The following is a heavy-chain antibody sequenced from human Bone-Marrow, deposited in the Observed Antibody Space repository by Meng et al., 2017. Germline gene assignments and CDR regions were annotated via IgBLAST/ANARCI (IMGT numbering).Heavy chain of an antibody. Sequence: GGSLRLSCVASGFSFTDAWMSWVRQAPGKGLEWVANIKQDGSEKYYVDSVKGRFTISRDNAKNSLYLQMNSLRAEDTAVYYCARDQASIAAAGDYFDYWGQGTLVTVSS. CDR1: GFSFTDAW. V-gene: IGHV3-7*01. CDR3: ARDQASIAAAGDYFDY. D-gene: IGHD6-13*01. J-gene: IGHJ4*02. CDR2: IKQDGSEK.